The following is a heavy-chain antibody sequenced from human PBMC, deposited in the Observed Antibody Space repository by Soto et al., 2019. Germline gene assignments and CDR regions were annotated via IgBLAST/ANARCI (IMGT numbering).Heavy chain of an antibody. D-gene: IGHD6-19*01. Sequence: QVQLVESGGGVVQPGRSLRLSCAASGFTFRNYGMHWVRQAPGKGLEWVAVIWYDGSNKYYADSVKGRFTISRDNSKNTLYLQMNSLRGEDTAVYYCASGNGHSSGYSDYWGQGTLVIVSS. V-gene: IGHV3-33*01. CDR3: ASGNGHSSGYSDY. CDR2: IWYDGSNK. J-gene: IGHJ4*02. CDR1: GFTFRNYG.